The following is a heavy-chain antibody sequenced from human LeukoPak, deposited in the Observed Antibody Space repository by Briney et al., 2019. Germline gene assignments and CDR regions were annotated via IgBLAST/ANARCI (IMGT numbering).Heavy chain of an antibody. CDR1: GDSVSSNSAA. V-gene: IGHV6-1*01. CDR2: TYYRSKWFN. D-gene: IGHD1-26*01. Sequence: KRSQTLSLTCAISGDSVSSNSAAWDWIRQSPSRGLEWLGRTYYRSKWFNGYAVSVRGRITINPDTSKNQFSLQQNSVTPEDTAVXYCTRSFSGYIDSWGQGTLVTVXS. J-gene: IGHJ4*02. CDR3: TRSFSGYIDS.